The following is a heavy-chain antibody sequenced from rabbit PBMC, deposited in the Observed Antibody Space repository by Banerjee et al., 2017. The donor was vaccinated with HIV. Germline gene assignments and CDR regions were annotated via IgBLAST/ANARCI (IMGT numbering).Heavy chain of an antibody. V-gene: IGHV1S40*01. J-gene: IGHJ4*01. CDR1: GFSFSSSYY. Sequence: QSLEESGGDLVKPGASLTLTCTASGFSFSSSYYICWVRQAPGKGLEWIACIYTASSGSSDYASWAKGRFTISKTSSTTVTLQMTSLTAADTATYFCARGDTSYDGSGYYMYFHLWGQGTLVTVS. CDR2: IYTASSGSS. CDR3: ARGDTSYDGSGYYMYFHL. D-gene: IGHD8-1*01.